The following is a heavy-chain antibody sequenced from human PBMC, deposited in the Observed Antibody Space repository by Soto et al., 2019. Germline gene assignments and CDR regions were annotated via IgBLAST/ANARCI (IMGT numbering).Heavy chain of an antibody. CDR1: GFSLSNARMS. J-gene: IGHJ4*02. V-gene: IGHV2-26*01. D-gene: IGHD3-10*01. CDR3: ARIRGWGWLGPNDY. CDR2: IFSNDAK. Sequence: QVTLKESGPVLVKPTETLTLTCTVSGFSLSNARMSVSWIRQPPGKALEWLAHIFSNDAKSYSASLKGRLTISQDTPKSQVVLTMTNMDPVDTATYYCARIRGWGWLGPNDYWGQGTLVTVSS.